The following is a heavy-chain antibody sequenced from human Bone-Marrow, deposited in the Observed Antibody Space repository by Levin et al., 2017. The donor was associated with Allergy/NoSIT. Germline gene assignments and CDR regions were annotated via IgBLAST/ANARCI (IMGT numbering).Heavy chain of an antibody. J-gene: IGHJ5*02. V-gene: IGHV3-7*01. CDR3: ARDQFRRATIGARWFDP. CDR1: GFTFSNSW. CDR2: IKEDGSEK. D-gene: IGHD5-24*01. Sequence: GGSLRLSCAASGFTFSNSWMSWVRQAPGKGLEWVANIKEDGSEKYYVDSVKGRFTISRDNAKNSLYVQMKSLRAEDTAGYYCARDQFRRATIGARWFDPWGQGTLVTVSS.